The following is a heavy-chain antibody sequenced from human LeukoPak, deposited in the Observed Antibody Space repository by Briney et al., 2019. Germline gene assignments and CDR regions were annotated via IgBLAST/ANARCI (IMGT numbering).Heavy chain of an antibody. Sequence: GGSLRLSCAASGFTFSSYSMNWVRQAPGKGLEWVSSISSSGDTIFYADSVKGRFTISRDNAKNSLYLQMNSLRAEDTAVYYCAKGGGYEAQYYYYYLDVWGKGTTVTISS. V-gene: IGHV3-48*04. CDR1: GFTFSSYS. CDR2: ISSSGDTI. J-gene: IGHJ6*03. CDR3: AKGGGYEAQYYYYYLDV. D-gene: IGHD5-12*01.